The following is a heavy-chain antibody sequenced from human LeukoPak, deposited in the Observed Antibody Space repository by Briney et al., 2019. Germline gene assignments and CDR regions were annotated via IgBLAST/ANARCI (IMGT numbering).Heavy chain of an antibody. J-gene: IGHJ6*03. CDR1: GFTFSSYE. CDR2: ISSSGSTI. Sequence: GGSLRLSCAASGFTFSSYEMNWVRQAPGKGLEWVSYISSSGSTIYYADSVKGRFTISRDNAKNSLYLQMNSLRAEDTAVYYCARERGATYYYYYYYMDVWGKGTTVTVSS. CDR3: ARERGATYYYYYYYMDV. D-gene: IGHD1-26*01. V-gene: IGHV3-48*03.